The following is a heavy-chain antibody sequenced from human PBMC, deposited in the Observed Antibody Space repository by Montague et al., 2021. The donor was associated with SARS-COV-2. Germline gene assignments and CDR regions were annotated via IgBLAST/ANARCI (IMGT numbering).Heavy chain of an antibody. CDR2: ISYDGSNK. CDR1: GFTFSSYA. V-gene: IGHV3-30*04. CDR3: ARELKGYFDY. J-gene: IGHJ4*02. Sequence: SLRLSCAASGFTFSSYAMHWVRQAPGKGLEWVAVISYDGSNKYYADSVKGRFTISRDNSKNTLYLQMNSLRAEDTAVYYCARELKGYFDYWGQGTLVTVSS.